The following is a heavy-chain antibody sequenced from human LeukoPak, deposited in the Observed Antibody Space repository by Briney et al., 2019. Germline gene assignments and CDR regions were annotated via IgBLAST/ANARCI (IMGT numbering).Heavy chain of an antibody. J-gene: IGHJ4*02. Sequence: GGSLRLSCAASGFTFSSYGMSWVRQAPGKGLEWVSAISGSGASTDYADSVKGRFTISRDNSKNTLYLQMNSLRAEDTAEYYCAKDPREASSSWLYYFDYWGQGTLVTVSS. CDR3: AKDPREASSSWLYYFDY. CDR2: ISGSGAST. V-gene: IGHV3-23*01. CDR1: GFTFSSYG. D-gene: IGHD6-13*01.